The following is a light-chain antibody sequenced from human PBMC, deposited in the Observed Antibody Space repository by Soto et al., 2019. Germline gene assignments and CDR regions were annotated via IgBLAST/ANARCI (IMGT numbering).Light chain of an antibody. CDR2: DAS. Sequence: EILLTQSPATLSLSPGERAPLSCRASQSVSSYLAWYQQKPGQAPRLLIYDASNRATGIPARFSGSGSGTDFTLTISSLEPEDFAVYYCQQRSNWPRTFGQGTKGDIK. CDR3: QQRSNWPRT. V-gene: IGKV3-11*01. CDR1: QSVSSY. J-gene: IGKJ1*01.